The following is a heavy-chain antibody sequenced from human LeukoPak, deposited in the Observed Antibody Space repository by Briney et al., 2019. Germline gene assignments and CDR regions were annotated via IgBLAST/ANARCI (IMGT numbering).Heavy chain of an antibody. V-gene: IGHV3-23*01. CDR2: ISSTGGGT. J-gene: IGHJ4*02. CDR3: AKGHPFDY. CDR1: GVTFSSYA. Sequence: GGSLRLSCAASGVTFSSYALSWFRQAPGKGLEWVSSISSTGGGTYSADSVKGRFTISRDNSKNTLYLQMNSLRADDTAVYYCAKGHPFDYWGQGTLVTVSS.